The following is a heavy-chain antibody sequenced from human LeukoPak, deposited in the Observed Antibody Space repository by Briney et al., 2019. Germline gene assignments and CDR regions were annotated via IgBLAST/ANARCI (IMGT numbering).Heavy chain of an antibody. V-gene: IGHV3-20*04. CDR3: AREISGIAVAGTGPYYYYYMDV. CDR2: INWNGGST. J-gene: IGHJ6*03. D-gene: IGHD6-19*01. CDR1: GFTFDDYG. Sequence: PGGSLRLSCAASGFTFDDYGMSWVRQAPGKGLEWVSGINWNGGSTGYADSVKGRFTISRDNAKNSLSLQMNSLRAEDTALYYCAREISGIAVAGTGPYYYYYMDVWGKGTTVTVSS.